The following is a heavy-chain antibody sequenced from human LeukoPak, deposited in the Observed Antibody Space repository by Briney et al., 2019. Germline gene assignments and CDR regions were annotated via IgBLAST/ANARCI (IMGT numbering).Heavy chain of an antibody. Sequence: GGALRLSCVASGFTFSSYAMSWVRPAPGKGLEWVSAISGGGGSTYYADSVKGRFTISRDNSKNTLYLQMNSLRAEDTAVYYCAKAPSYYFDYWGQGILVTVSS. CDR2: ISGGGGST. V-gene: IGHV3-23*01. J-gene: IGHJ4*02. CDR3: AKAPSYYFDY. D-gene: IGHD3-16*02. CDR1: GFTFSSYA.